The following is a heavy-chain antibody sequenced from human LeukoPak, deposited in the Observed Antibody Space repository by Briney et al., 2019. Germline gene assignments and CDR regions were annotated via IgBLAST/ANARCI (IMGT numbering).Heavy chain of an antibody. D-gene: IGHD2/OR15-2a*01. CDR2: IKRDGSEK. CDR1: GFTFSNYW. Sequence: GGSLRLSCAASGFTFSNYWMTWVRQAPGKGLEWVANIKRDGSEKYYVDSVKGRFTITRDNAKNSLYLQMNSLRAEDTAVYSCARGFYLQGSAFEIWGQGTVVTVSS. J-gene: IGHJ3*02. CDR3: ARGFYLQGSAFEI. V-gene: IGHV3-7*01.